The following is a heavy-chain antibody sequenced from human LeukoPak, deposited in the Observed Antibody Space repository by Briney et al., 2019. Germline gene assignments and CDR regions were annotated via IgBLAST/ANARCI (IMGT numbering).Heavy chain of an antibody. V-gene: IGHV4-39*01. CDR3: ARRRYYDGSGYLE. J-gene: IGHJ1*01. CDR1: GDSVSRSDSY. CDR2: IYYSGRT. Sequence: SETLSLTCSVSGDSVSRSDSYWDWIRQPPGKGLEWIGTIYYSGRTYYSPSLKSRVTMSVDPSNNQFSLNLRSVTAADTALYYCARRRYYDGSGYLEWGQGTLLSVPS. D-gene: IGHD3-22*01.